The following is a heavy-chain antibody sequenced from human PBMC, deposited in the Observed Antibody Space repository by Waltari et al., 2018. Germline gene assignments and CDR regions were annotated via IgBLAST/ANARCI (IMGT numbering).Heavy chain of an antibody. D-gene: IGHD4-17*01. CDR3: AKKRDRYGDYPLDY. V-gene: IGHV3-23*01. CDR1: GFTFSSYA. CDR2: ISGSGGST. Sequence: EVQLLESGGGLVQPGGSLRLSCAASGFTFSSYAMSWVRQAPGKGLEWVSAISGSGGSTYYADSVKGRFTIARDNSKNTLYLQMNSLRAEDTAVYYCAKKRDRYGDYPLDYWGQGTLVTVSS. J-gene: IGHJ4*02.